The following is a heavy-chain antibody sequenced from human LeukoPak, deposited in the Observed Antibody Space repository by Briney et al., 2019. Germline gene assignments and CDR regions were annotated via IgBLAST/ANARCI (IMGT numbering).Heavy chain of an antibody. D-gene: IGHD5-18*01. CDR1: GGSFSGYY. V-gene: IGHV4-34*01. Sequence: SETLSPTCAVYGGSFSGYYWSWIRQPPGKGLEWIGEINHSGSTNYNPSLKSRVTISVDTSKNQFSLKLSSVTAADTAVYYCARGGWVQLWLRSRWFDPWGQGTLVTVSS. CDR2: INHSGST. J-gene: IGHJ5*02. CDR3: ARGGWVQLWLRSRWFDP.